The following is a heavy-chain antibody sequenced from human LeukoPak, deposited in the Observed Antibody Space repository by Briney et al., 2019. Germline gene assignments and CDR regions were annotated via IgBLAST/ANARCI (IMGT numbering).Heavy chain of an antibody. J-gene: IGHJ3*02. CDR3: ARDSGYYDSSGYYEDAFDI. CDR1: GGTFSSYT. Sequence: SVKVSCKASGGTFSSYTISWVRQAPGQGLEWMGRIIPILGIANYAQKFQGRVTITADKSTSTAYMELSSLRSEDTAVYYCARDSGYYDSSGYYEDAFDIWGQGTMVTVSS. V-gene: IGHV1-69*04. CDR2: IIPILGIA. D-gene: IGHD3-22*01.